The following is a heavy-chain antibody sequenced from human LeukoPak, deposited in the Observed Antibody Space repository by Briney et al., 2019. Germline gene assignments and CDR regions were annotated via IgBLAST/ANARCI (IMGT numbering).Heavy chain of an antibody. J-gene: IGHJ4*02. V-gene: IGHV5-51*01. D-gene: IGHD2-21*02. CDR1: GYSFTSYW. Sequence: PGESLKISCKGCGYSFTSYWIGWVRQMPGKGLEGMEIIYPGDSDTRYSPSFQGQVTISADKSTSTAYLQWSSLKASDTAMYYCARLPKGVVTGPPSHWGQGTLVTVSS. CDR3: ARLPKGVVTGPPSH. CDR2: IYPGDSDT.